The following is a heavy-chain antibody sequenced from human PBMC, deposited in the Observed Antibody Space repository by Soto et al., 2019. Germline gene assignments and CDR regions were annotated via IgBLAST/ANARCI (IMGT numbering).Heavy chain of an antibody. CDR3: AKVLPVDSSSARGVYYYYGMDV. CDR1: GFTFSSYA. Sequence: GGSLRLSCAASGFTFSSYAMSWVRQAPGKGLEWVSAISGSGGSTYYADSVKGRFTISRDNSKNTLYLQMNSLRAEDTAVYYCAKVLPVDSSSARGVYYYYGMDVWGQGTTVTVSS. CDR2: ISGSGGST. J-gene: IGHJ6*02. D-gene: IGHD6-6*01. V-gene: IGHV3-23*01.